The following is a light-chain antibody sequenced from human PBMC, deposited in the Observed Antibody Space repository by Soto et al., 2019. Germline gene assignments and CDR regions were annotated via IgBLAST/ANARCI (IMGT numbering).Light chain of an antibody. V-gene: IGKV3-11*01. CDR1: QRVSSY. Sequence: EIVLTQSPATLSLSPGERATLSCRASQRVSSYLAWYQQKPGQAPRLLIYDSTNRATGIPARFSGSRSGTDFTLTISSVEPEDFAMYYCQQYNNWPPFTFGGGTKVDIK. CDR2: DST. CDR3: QQYNNWPPFT. J-gene: IGKJ4*01.